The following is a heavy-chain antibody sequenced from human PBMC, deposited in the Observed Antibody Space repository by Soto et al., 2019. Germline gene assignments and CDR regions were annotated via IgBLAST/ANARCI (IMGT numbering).Heavy chain of an antibody. CDR2: ISGTGVYI. Sequence: GGSLRLSCVASGFTFSNYNMNWVRQAPVKGLEWVSHISGTGVYIHYADAVKGRFTISRDNAKSSVYLQMNSLRAEDTAVYYCAREGALKPFSSWGQGALVTVSS. CDR1: GFTFSNYN. CDR3: AREGALKPFSS. J-gene: IGHJ5*02. V-gene: IGHV3-21*01.